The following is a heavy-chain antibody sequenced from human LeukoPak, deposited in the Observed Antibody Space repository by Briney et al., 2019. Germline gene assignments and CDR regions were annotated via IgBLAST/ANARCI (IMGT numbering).Heavy chain of an antibody. D-gene: IGHD3-10*01. J-gene: IGHJ4*02. CDR1: GFTLSSYA. CDR3: AKEGQRSSGSYYVY. V-gene: IGHV3-23*01. Sequence: PGGSLRLSCAASGFTLSSYAMSWVRPGPGEGLEWVSAISGSGGSTYYADSVKGRFTISRDNSKNTLYLQMNSLRAEDTAVYYCAKEGQRSSGSYYVYWGQGTLVTVSS. CDR2: ISGSGGST.